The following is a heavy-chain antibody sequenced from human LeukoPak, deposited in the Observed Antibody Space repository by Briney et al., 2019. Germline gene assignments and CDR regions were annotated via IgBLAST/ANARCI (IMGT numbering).Heavy chain of an antibody. CDR2: ISSSGSTI. J-gene: IGHJ4*02. D-gene: IGHD3-10*01. V-gene: IGHV3-48*03. CDR1: GFTCSSYE. CDR3: ARGPFASGSYSLYGYGSVFDY. Sequence: GGSLRLSCAASGFTCSSYEMNWVRQAPGKGLEWVSYISSSGSTIYYADSVKGRFTISRDNAKNSLYLQMNSLRAEDTADYYCARGPFASGSYSLYGYGSVFDYWGQGTLVTVSS.